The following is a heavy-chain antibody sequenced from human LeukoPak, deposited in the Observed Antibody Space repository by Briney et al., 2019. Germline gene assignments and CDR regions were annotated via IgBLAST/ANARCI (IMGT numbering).Heavy chain of an antibody. CDR1: GFTFSSYS. Sequence: PGGSLRLSCAASGFTFSSYSMNWVRQAPGKGLEWVSYISSSSSTIYYADSVKGRFTISRDNAKNSLYLQMNSLRAEDTAVYYCARDRVGGDYYYGMDVWGQGTTVTVSS. J-gene: IGHJ6*02. CDR3: ARDRVGGDYYYGMDV. D-gene: IGHD1-26*01. V-gene: IGHV3-48*04. CDR2: ISSSSSTI.